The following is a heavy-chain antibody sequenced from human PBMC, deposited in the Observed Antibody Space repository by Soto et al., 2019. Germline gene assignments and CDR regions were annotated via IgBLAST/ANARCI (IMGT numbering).Heavy chain of an antibody. CDR2: ISYDGGDN. V-gene: IGHV3-30*07. J-gene: IGHJ4*02. Sequence: GGSLRLSCAASGFTFKSYAMHWVRQAPGKGLDWVAVISYDGGDNYYADSVKGRFTISRDNSKNTLYLQMNSLRAEDTAIFYCARDPFGYYVNYFDNWGQGTLVTVSS. D-gene: IGHD1-26*01. CDR1: GFTFKSYA. CDR3: ARDPFGYYVNYFDN.